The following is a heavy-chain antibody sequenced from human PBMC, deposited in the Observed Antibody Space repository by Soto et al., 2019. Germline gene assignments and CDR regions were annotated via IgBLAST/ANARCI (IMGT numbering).Heavy chain of an antibody. V-gene: IGHV3-30*03. CDR2: ISYDGSNK. Sequence: GGSLRLSCAASGFTFSSYGMHWVRQAPGKGLEWVAVISYDGSNKYYADSVKGRFTISRDNAKNTLYLQMNSLRAEDTAVYYCARESWGFDYWGQGTLVTVSS. J-gene: IGHJ4*02. D-gene: IGHD7-27*01. CDR1: GFTFSSYG. CDR3: ARESWGFDY.